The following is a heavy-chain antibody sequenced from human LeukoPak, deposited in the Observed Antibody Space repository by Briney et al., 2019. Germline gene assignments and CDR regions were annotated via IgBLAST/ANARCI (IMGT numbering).Heavy chain of an antibody. CDR2: INPSGGST. J-gene: IGHJ4*02. Sequence: GASVKVSCKAPGYTFTSYYMHWVRQAPGQGLEWMGIINPSGGSTSYAQKFQGRVTMTRDTSTSTVYMELSSLRSEDTAVYYCASALTGYSSGWYRLLDYWGQGTLVTVSS. V-gene: IGHV1-46*01. D-gene: IGHD6-19*01. CDR3: ASALTGYSSGWYRLLDY. CDR1: GYTFTSYY.